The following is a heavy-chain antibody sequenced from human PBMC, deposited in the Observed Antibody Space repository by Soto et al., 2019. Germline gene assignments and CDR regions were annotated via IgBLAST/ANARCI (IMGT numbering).Heavy chain of an antibody. CDR3: ARSGPDRSRSTTTRRVFDD. V-gene: IGHV1-8*01. D-gene: IGHD3-16*02. CDR1: GYTFTSYD. CDR2: MNPNTGNT. J-gene: IGHJ4*02. Sequence: ASVKVSCKASGYTFTSYDINWVGQATGQGREWMGWMNPNTGNTDFAQKFQGRVTMTRNTSISTAYMELSSLRSEDTAVYYCARSGPDRSRSTTTRRVFDDWGQGTLVIVSS.